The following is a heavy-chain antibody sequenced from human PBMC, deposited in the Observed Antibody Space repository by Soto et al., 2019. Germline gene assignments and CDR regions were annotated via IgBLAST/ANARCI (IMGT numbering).Heavy chain of an antibody. CDR3: AKGGYTYGLDP. J-gene: IGHJ5*02. CDR2: ISESGDNT. D-gene: IGHD5-18*01. V-gene: IGHV3-23*01. Sequence: GGSLRLSCAASGFSFSSSAMSWVRQAPGKGLEWVSVISESGDNTFYADSVKGRFTISRENSNNALYLQMDTLRAEDTALYFCAKGGYTYGLDPWGQGTLVTVS. CDR1: GFSFSSSA.